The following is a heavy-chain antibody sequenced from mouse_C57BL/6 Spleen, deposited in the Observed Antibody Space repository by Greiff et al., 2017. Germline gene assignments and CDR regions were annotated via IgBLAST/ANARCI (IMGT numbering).Heavy chain of an antibody. CDR2: FHPYNDDT. J-gene: IGHJ4*01. V-gene: IGHV1-47*01. D-gene: IGHD6-1*01. Sequence: QVQLQQSGAELVKPGASVKMTCKASGYTFTTYPIGWMKQNHGKSLEWNGNFHPYNDDTKYNEKFKGKATLTVEKSSSPVYLEFSRLTSDDSAVYYCARRCGDYAMDYWGQGTSVTVSS. CDR3: ARRCGDYAMDY. CDR1: GYTFTTYP.